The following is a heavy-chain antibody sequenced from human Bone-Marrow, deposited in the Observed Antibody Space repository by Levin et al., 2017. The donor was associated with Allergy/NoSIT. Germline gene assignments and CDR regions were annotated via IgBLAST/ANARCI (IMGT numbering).Heavy chain of an antibody. J-gene: IGHJ4*02. V-gene: IGHV3-30*18. Sequence: PGGSLRLSCAASGFTFSSYGMHWVRQAPGKGLEWVAVISYDGSNKYYADSVKGRFTISRDNSKNTLYLQMNSLRAEDTAVYYCAKDLTAVVVVPAAIGMSDYWGQGTLVTVSS. CDR2: ISYDGSNK. CDR1: GFTFSSYG. D-gene: IGHD2-2*01. CDR3: AKDLTAVVVVPAAIGMSDY.